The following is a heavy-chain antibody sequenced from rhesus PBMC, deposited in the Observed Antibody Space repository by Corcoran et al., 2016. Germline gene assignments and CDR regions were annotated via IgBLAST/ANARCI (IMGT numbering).Heavy chain of an antibody. V-gene: IGHV6-1*01. CDR2: TYYRSKGYN. CDR1: GDSVSSNSAT. CDR3: ARGGRRDWYFDL. J-gene: IGHJ2*01. D-gene: IGHD2-21*01. Sequence: QVQLQESGPGLVKPSQTLSLTCAISGDSVSSNSATWNWIRQSPSRGLEWLGKTYYRSKGYNDYAQSVQNRISINPDTSKNQFSLQLNSVTPEDMAVYYCARGGRRDWYFDLWGPGTPITISS.